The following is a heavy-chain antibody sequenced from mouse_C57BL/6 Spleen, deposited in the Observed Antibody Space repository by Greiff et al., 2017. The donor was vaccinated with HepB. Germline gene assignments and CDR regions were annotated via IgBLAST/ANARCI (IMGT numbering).Heavy chain of an antibody. Sequence: EVQVVESEGGLVQPGSSMKLSCTASGFTFSDYYMAWVRQVPEKGLEWVANINYDGSSTYYLDSLKSRFIISRDNAKNILYLQMSSLKSEDTATYYCARDRGGYYFDYWGQGTTLTVSS. D-gene: IGHD1-1*02. CDR2: INYDGSST. CDR1: GFTFSDYY. V-gene: IGHV5-16*01. CDR3: ARDRGGYYFDY. J-gene: IGHJ2*01.